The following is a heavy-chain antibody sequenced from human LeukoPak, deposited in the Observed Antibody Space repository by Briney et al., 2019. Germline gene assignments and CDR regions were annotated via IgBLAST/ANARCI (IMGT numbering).Heavy chain of an antibody. CDR2: INPNSGGT. J-gene: IGHJ4*02. Sequence: ASVKVSCKASGYTFTGYYMHWVRQAPGQGLEWMGRINPNSGGTNYAQKFQGRVTMTRDTSISTAYMELSRLRSDDTAVYYCARDLAGPKGRDQPHWDDYWGQGTLVTVSS. V-gene: IGHV1-2*06. CDR1: GYTFTGYY. D-gene: IGHD2-2*01. CDR3: ARDLAGPKGRDQPHWDDY.